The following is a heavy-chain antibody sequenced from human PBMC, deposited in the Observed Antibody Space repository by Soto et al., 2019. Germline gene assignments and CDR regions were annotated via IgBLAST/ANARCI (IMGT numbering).Heavy chain of an antibody. CDR2: ISWNSGSI. CDR1: GFTFDDYA. V-gene: IGHV3-9*01. D-gene: IGHD2-2*01. J-gene: IGHJ6*03. CDR3: AKDTCSSTSCHKNYYYYYMDV. Sequence: GGSLRLSCAASGFTFDDYAMHWVRQAPGKGLEWVSGISWNSGSIGYADSVKGRFTISRANAKNSLYLQMNSLRAEDTALYYCAKDTCSSTSCHKNYYYYYMDVWGKGTTVTVSS.